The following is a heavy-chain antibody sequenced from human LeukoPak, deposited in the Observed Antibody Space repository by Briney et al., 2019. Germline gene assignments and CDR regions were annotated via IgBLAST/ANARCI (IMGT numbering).Heavy chain of an antibody. CDR1: GDSISSYY. Sequence: SETLSLTCGVSGDSISSYYWSWIRRPPGKGLEWIGYIYNSGSIHYNPSLKSRVTISVDTSKNQFSLNLSSVTAADTAVYYCARVGEMATIRDWGQGSLVTVSS. CDR2: IYNSGSI. CDR3: ARVGEMATIRD. J-gene: IGHJ4*02. D-gene: IGHD5-24*01. V-gene: IGHV4-59*01.